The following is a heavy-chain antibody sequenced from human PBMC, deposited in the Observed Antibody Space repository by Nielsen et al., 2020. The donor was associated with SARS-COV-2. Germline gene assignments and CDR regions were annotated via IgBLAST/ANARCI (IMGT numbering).Heavy chain of an antibody. J-gene: IGHJ5*02. CDR1: GYTFTTNY. CDR2: INPSGGST. CDR3: ARAESGDWDGNWFDP. V-gene: IGHV1-46*01. D-gene: IGHD2-21*02. Sequence: ASVKVSCKASGYTFTTNYIHWVRQAPGQGLEWMGIINPSGGSTSYAQKFQDRVTMTRDTSTSTVYMELSSLRSEDTAVYYCARAESGDWDGNWFDPWGQGTLVTVSS.